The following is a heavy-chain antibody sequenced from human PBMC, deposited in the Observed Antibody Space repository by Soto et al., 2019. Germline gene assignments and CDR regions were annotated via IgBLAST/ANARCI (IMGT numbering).Heavy chain of an antibody. D-gene: IGHD3-3*01. CDR2: INPNSGGT. V-gene: IGHV1-2*02. J-gene: IGHJ4*02. CDR1: GYTFTGYC. Sequence: ASVKVSCKASGYTFTGYCMHWVRQAPGQGLEWMGWINPNSGGTNYAQKFQGRVTMTRDTSISTAYMELSRLRSDDTAVYYCARETMSTQYYDFWSGYYTGLDYWGQGTLVTVSS. CDR3: ARETMSTQYYDFWSGYYTGLDY.